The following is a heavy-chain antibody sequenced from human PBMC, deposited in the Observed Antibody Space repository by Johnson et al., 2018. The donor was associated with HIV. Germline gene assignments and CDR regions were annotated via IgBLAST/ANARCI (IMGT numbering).Heavy chain of an antibody. CDR3: ARDALANWEEVDAFDI. CDR2: ISYDGSNK. J-gene: IGHJ3*02. Sequence: QVQLVESGGGLVQPGGSLRLSCAASGFTVSSNYMSWVRQAPGKGLEWVAVISYDGSNKYYADSVKGRFTISRDNAKNSLYLQMNSLRAEDTAVYYCARDALANWEEVDAFDIWGQGTMVTVSS. CDR1: GFTVSSNY. V-gene: IGHV3-30*03. D-gene: IGHD7-27*01.